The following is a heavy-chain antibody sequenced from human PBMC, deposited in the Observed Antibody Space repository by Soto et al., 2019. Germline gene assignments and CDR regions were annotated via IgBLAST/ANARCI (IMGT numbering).Heavy chain of an antibody. J-gene: IGHJ5*02. Sequence: QVQLQESGPGLVKPSETLSLTCTVSGGSISSYFWSWIRQPPGKGLEWIGYIYYTGRTNYNPSLKSRVCLSLDTSKNQFSLKLTSVTAADTAVYYCARGSLWFGALGADDPWGQGTLVTVSS. CDR3: ARGSLWFGALGADDP. D-gene: IGHD3-10*01. V-gene: IGHV4-59*01. CDR2: IYYTGRT. CDR1: GGSISSYF.